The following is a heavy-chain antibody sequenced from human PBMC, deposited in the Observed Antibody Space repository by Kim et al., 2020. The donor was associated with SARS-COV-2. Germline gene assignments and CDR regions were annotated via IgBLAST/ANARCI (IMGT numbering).Heavy chain of an antibody. D-gene: IGHD5-18*01. CDR2: ISSSSSYI. Sequence: GGSLRLSCAASGFTFSSYSMNWVRQAPGKGLEWVSSISSSSSYIYYADSVKGRFTISRDNANNSLYLQMNSLRAEDTALYCCARDRNTAQLNPLDVWGQGTTVTVSS. CDR3: ARDRNTAQLNPLDV. CDR1: GFTFSSYS. J-gene: IGHJ6*02. V-gene: IGHV3-21*01.